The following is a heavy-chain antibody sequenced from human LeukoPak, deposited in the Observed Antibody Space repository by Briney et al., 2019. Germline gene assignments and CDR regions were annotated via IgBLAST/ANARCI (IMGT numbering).Heavy chain of an antibody. CDR1: GGSISSNGYY. CDR3: ARHLTHYDILTGSDYNSYFDY. D-gene: IGHD3-9*01. Sequence: SETLYLTCTVSGGSISSNGYYWGWIRQPPGKGLQWIGTIYYSGSTYYNPSLKSRVTISVDTSKNQFSLKLSSVTAADTAVYYCARHLTHYDILTGSDYNSYFDYWGQGTLVTVSS. J-gene: IGHJ4*02. V-gene: IGHV4-39*01. CDR2: IYYSGST.